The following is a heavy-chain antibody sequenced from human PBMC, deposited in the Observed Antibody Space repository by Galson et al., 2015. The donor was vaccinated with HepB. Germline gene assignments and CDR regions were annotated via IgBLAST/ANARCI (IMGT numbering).Heavy chain of an antibody. J-gene: IGHJ6*02. D-gene: IGHD3-10*01. CDR2: ISAYNGNT. V-gene: IGHV1-18*01. CDR1: GYTFTSYG. CDR3: AREGHGSGSTHHYYGMDV. Sequence: SVKVSCKASGYTFTSYGISWVRQAPGQGLGWMGCISAYNGNTNYAQKLQGRVTMTTDTSTSTAYMELRSLRSDDTAVYYCAREGHGSGSTHHYYGMDVWGQGTTVTVSS.